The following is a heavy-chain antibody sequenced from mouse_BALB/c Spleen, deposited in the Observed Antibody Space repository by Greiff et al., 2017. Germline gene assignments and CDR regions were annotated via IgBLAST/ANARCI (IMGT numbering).Heavy chain of an antibody. CDR1: GYTFTSYY. V-gene: IGHV1S81*02. J-gene: IGHJ4*01. Sequence: VKLMESGAELVKPGASVKLSCKASGYTFTSYYMYWVKQRPGQGLEWIGEINPSNGGTNFNEKFKSKATLTVDKSSSTAYMQLSSLTSEDSAVYYCTRSYYYGSSYYAMDYWGQGTSVTVSS. D-gene: IGHD1-1*01. CDR3: TRSYYYGSSYYAMDY. CDR2: INPSNGGT.